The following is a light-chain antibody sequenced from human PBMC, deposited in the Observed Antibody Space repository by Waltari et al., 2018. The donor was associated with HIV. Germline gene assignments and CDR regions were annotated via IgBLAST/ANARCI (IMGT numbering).Light chain of an antibody. CDR3: AVLDDTLGGGV. Sequence: QSVLTPPPSASGPPGQKVTLSCSGGTANIGANFVFWFQQFPGTAPKLLIYRDNLRHSGVPARFSGSKSGTSASLTISGLRSDDEAHYFCAVLDDTLGGGVFGGGTKLTVL. CDR2: RDN. J-gene: IGLJ2*01. V-gene: IGLV1-47*01. CDR1: TANIGANF.